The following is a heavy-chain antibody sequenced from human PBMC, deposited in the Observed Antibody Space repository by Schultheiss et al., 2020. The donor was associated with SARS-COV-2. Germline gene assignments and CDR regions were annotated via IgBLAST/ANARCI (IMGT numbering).Heavy chain of an antibody. CDR1: GYTFTGYY. V-gene: IGHV1-2*02. CDR2: INPNSGGT. D-gene: IGHD6-13*01. CDR3: ARDPWYSSSWLSRAFDI. J-gene: IGHJ3*02. Sequence: ASVKVSCKASGYTFTGYYMHWVRQAPGQGLEWMGWINPNSGGTNYAQKFQGRVTMTRDTSISTAYMELSRLRSDDTAVYYCARDPWYSSSWLSRAFDIWGQGTMVTVSS.